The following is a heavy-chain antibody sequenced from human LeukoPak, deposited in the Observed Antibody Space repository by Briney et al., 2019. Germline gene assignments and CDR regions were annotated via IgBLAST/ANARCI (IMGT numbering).Heavy chain of an antibody. Sequence: SVKVSCKASGGTFSSYAISWVRQAPGQGLEWMGGIIPIFGTANYAQKFQGRVTITADESTSTAYMELSSLRSEDTAVYYCARGGEYQLITLFDYWGQGTLVTVSS. CDR1: GGTFSSYA. J-gene: IGHJ4*02. CDR3: ARGGEYQLITLFDY. CDR2: IIPIFGTA. D-gene: IGHD2-2*01. V-gene: IGHV1-69*13.